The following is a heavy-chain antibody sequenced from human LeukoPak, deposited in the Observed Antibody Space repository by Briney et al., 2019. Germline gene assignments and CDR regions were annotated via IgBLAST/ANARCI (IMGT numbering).Heavy chain of an antibody. J-gene: IGHJ4*02. Sequence: GGSLTLSCAAPGFTFSDYYMSWIRQAPGKGLEWVSYISSSSIYTNYADSGKGQFTFSRANAKNSLYLQMNTLRPEDTAFNYCARVAGGTTVTQFDYWGQGTLVTVSS. CDR1: GFTFSDYY. CDR2: ISSSSIYT. CDR3: ARVAGGTTVTQFDY. D-gene: IGHD4-17*01. V-gene: IGHV3-11*05.